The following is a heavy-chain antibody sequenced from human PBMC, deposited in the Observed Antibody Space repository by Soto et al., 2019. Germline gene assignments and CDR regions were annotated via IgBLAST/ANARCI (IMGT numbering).Heavy chain of an antibody. Sequence: ASVKVSCKASGYTFTSYGISWVRQAPGQGLEWMGWISAYNGNTNYAQRLQGRVTMTTDKSTSTAYMELSSLRSEDTAVYYCARDRGVVVTAILFSYYYYGMDVWGQGTTVTVSS. D-gene: IGHD2-21*02. CDR3: ARDRGVVVTAILFSYYYYGMDV. CDR2: ISAYNGNT. J-gene: IGHJ6*02. V-gene: IGHV1-18*01. CDR1: GYTFTSYG.